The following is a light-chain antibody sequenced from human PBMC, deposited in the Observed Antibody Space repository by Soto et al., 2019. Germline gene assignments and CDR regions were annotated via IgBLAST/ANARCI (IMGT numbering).Light chain of an antibody. Sequence: EIVMTQSPGTLSVSPGGRATLSCTASQNVHSNLAWYQHKSGRAPRLLIYAATTRATGVPARISGSGSGPDFTLTIDSLQSEDFAVYFCHQYNDWPVYTFGLGTKVEI. J-gene: IGKJ2*01. CDR3: HQYNDWPVYT. CDR1: QNVHSN. CDR2: AAT. V-gene: IGKV3-15*01.